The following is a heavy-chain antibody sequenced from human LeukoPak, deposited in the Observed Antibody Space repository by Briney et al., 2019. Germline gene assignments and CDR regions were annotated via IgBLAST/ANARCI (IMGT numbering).Heavy chain of an antibody. CDR3: AKGPDCSSTSCYTVGAFDI. J-gene: IGHJ3*02. Sequence: ASVEASCKASGGTFSSYAISWVRQAPGQGLEWMGGIIPIFGTANYAQKFQGRVTITADESTSTDYMELSSLRSEDTAVYYCAKGPDCSSTSCYTVGAFDIWGQGTMVTVSS. V-gene: IGHV1-69*13. D-gene: IGHD2-2*02. CDR2: IIPIFGTA. CDR1: GGTFSSYA.